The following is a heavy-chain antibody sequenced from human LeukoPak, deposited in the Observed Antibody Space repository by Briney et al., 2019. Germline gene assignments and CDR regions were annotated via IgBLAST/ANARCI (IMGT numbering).Heavy chain of an antibody. V-gene: IGHV1-2*02. CDR1: GYSFSGKF. D-gene: IGHD3-22*01. Sequence: ASVTVSCKPSGYSFSGKFLHWLRQAPGHGLQYMGGIEPKSGVTVYAPNFRGRVTVTSDTSVSTGYLELRGLRYDDTAVYYCATENYYDGSGFSKAFDYWGQGTLVTVSS. CDR2: IEPKSGVT. J-gene: IGHJ4*02. CDR3: ATENYYDGSGFSKAFDY.